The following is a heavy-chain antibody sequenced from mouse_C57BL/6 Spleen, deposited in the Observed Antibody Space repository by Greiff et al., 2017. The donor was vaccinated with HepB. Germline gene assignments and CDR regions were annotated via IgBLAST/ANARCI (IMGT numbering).Heavy chain of an antibody. Sequence: EVKLQESGGGLVKPGGSLKLSCAASGFTFSDYGMHWVRQAPEKGLEWVAYISSGSSTIYYADTVKGRFTISRDNAKNTLFLQMTSLRSEDTAMYYCARPYGSSLYWYFDVWGTGTTVTVSS. CDR2: ISSGSSTI. V-gene: IGHV5-17*01. CDR3: ARPYGSSLYWYFDV. D-gene: IGHD1-1*01. J-gene: IGHJ1*03. CDR1: GFTFSDYG.